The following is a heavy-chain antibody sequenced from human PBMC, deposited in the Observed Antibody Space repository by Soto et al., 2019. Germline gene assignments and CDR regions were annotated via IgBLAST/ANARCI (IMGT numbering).Heavy chain of an antibody. CDR3: AKGSGNYGFYFYS. D-gene: IGHD1-26*01. Sequence: GGSLRLSCAASGFTLSNYAMSWVRQAPGKGLEWVSTIRGSDGGTNYADSVKGRFTISRDDSKNTLYIQMNTLRAEDTAVYYCAKGSGNYGFYFYSWGQGTLVTVSS. CDR1: GFTLSNYA. V-gene: IGHV3-23*01. J-gene: IGHJ4*02. CDR2: IRGSDGGT.